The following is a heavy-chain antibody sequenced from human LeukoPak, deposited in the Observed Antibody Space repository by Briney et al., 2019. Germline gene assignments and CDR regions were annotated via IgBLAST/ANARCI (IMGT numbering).Heavy chain of an antibody. CDR1: GCTFTTFG. V-gene: IGHV1-18*01. D-gene: IGHD2-15*01. CDR2: INTYNGNT. Sequence: GASVKVSCKASGCTFTTFGITWVRQAPGQGLEWMGWINTYNGNTNYAQNLQGRVTMTTDTSTSTAYMELRSLTSDDTAVYYCARLGSDCGGGNCYWGQGTLVTVSS. CDR3: ARLGSDCGGGNCY. J-gene: IGHJ4*02.